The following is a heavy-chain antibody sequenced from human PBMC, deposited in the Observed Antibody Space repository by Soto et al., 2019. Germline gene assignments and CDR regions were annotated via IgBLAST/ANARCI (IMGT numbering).Heavy chain of an antibody. V-gene: IGHV3-7*02. CDR2: INQDGTET. CDR1: GFIFRSFW. D-gene: IGHD3-10*01. CDR3: VPGPLARRVSVVTD. J-gene: IGHJ4*02. Sequence: EVQVVESGGGLVQPGESLRLSCAASGFIFRSFWMSWVRQSTGKGLEWVANINQDGTETYYVDSVKGRFTISRDNAKNSWYLQMTSLRVEATAVYYCVPGPLARRVSVVTDLGQGTLVTVSA.